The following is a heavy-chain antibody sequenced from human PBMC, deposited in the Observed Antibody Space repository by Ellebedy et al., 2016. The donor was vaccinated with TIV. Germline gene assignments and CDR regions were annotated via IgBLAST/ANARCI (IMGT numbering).Heavy chain of an antibody. D-gene: IGHD2-2*01. V-gene: IGHV1-46*01. Sequence: AASVKVSCKASGYTFTSHYMHWVRQAPGQGLEWVGVINPSGGSARYAQKFQGRVAMTSDTSTSTVYMELSSLRSEDTAMYYCARDDIADSIVPGNWIDPWGQGTLVTVSS. CDR1: GYTFTSHY. CDR3: ARDDIADSIVPGNWIDP. J-gene: IGHJ5*02. CDR2: INPSGGSA.